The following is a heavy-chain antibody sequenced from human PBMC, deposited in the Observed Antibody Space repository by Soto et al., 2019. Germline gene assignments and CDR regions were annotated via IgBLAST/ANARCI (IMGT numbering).Heavy chain of an antibody. Sequence: QVQLVESGGGVVQPGRSLRLSCAASGFTFSSYAMYWVRQAPGKGLEWVAVISYDGNNKYYADSVKGRFTISRDNSKNTLYLQMNSLRAEDTAVYYCAIAGCDGGSCYTLVGLRYGMDVWGQGTTVTVSS. V-gene: IGHV3-30-3*01. CDR1: GFTFSSYA. D-gene: IGHD2-15*01. J-gene: IGHJ6*02. CDR2: ISYDGNNK. CDR3: AIAGCDGGSCYTLVGLRYGMDV.